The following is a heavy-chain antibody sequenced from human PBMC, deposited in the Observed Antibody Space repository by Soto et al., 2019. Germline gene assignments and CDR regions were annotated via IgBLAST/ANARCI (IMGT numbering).Heavy chain of an antibody. J-gene: IGHJ3*02. CDR3: ARDYPSFLGANAFDI. CDR2: SYDSGRA. Sequence: PSETLSLTCTVSGDSVSSGGSYWSWVRQHPGRGLEWIGFSYDSGRAYYNPSLKSRVIVSVDTSQNQFPLKLSSVTAADTAVYYCARDYPSFLGANAFDICGPGRMVTVSS. CDR1: GDSVSSGGSY. V-gene: IGHV4-31*03. D-gene: IGHD2-21*01.